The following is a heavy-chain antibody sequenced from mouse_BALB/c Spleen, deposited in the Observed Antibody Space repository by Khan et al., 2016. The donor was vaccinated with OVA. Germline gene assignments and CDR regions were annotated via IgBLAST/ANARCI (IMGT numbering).Heavy chain of an antibody. J-gene: IGHJ4*01. CDR2: ISSTGST. CDR1: GYSITSDYA. CDR3: ARSLYYSYGYAFDC. D-gene: IGHD2-14*01. V-gene: IGHV3-2*02. Sequence: EVELVESGPGLVKPSQSLSLTCTVTGYSITSDYAWNWIRQFPGNKLEWMGYISSTGSTNYNPSLKSRISITRDTSKNQFFLQLKSVTTEDTATYYCARSLYYSYGYAFDCWGRGTSITVSS.